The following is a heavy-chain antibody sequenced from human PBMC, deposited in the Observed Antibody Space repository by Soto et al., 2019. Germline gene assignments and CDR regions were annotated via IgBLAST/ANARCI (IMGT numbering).Heavy chain of an antibody. CDR2: ISGSGGST. D-gene: IGHD3-9*01. CDR1: GFTFSSYA. V-gene: IGHV3-23*01. Sequence: GGSLRLSCAASGFTFSSYAMSWVRQAPGKGLEWVSAISGSGGSTYYADSVKGRFTISRDNSKNTLYLQMNSLRAEDTAVYYCAKAARYYDILTGYYGTVPYYFDYWGQGTLVTVSS. CDR3: AKAARYYDILTGYYGTVPYYFDY. J-gene: IGHJ4*02.